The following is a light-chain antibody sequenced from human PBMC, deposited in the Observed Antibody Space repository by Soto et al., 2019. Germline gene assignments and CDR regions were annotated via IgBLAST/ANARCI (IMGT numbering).Light chain of an antibody. Sequence: QSPGTLSLSPGERATLSCRASQTISSNYLAWYQQKPGQAPRLLIYGASGRATGIPDRFSGSGSGTDFTLTISRLEPEDFAVYYCQQYGTSPINFGQGTRLEIK. CDR3: QQYGTSPIN. CDR1: QTISSNY. CDR2: GAS. V-gene: IGKV3-20*01. J-gene: IGKJ5*01.